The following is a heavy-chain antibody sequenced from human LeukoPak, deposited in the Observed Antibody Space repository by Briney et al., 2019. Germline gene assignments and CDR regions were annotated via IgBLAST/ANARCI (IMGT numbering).Heavy chain of an antibody. CDR1: GGSIRGYY. J-gene: IGHJ6*02. Sequence: PSETLSLTCIVSGGSIRGYYWSWIRHPPGQGLEWIGYVYSSGSTKYNPSLESRVTMSVDTSKNQLSLRLSSVTAADTAVYFCARNGGGSGSYYYYYYGMDVWGQGTTVTVSS. V-gene: IGHV4-59*01. CDR2: VYSSGST. CDR3: ARNGGGSGSYYYYYYGMDV. D-gene: IGHD3-10*01.